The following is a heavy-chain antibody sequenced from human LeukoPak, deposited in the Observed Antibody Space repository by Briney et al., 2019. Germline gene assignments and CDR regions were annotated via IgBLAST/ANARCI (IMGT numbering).Heavy chain of an antibody. CDR3: AKDRGIAADNWFDP. CDR1: GFTFSRFA. J-gene: IGHJ5*02. CDR2: IGGSGGST. D-gene: IGHD6-13*01. Sequence: GGSLRLSCAASGFTFSRFAMSWVRQAPGKGLEWVSIIGGSGGSTDYADSVKGRFAISRDNSKNTVYLQMNSLRVEDTAVYYCAKDRGIAADNWFDPWGQGTLVTVSS. V-gene: IGHV3-23*01.